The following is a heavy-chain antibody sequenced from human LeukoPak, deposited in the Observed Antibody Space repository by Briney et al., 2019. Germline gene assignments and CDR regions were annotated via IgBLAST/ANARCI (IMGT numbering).Heavy chain of an antibody. CDR3: ARVRAARPHFDY. J-gene: IGHJ4*02. D-gene: IGHD6-6*01. CDR1: GGSISSGGYY. Sequence: SETLSLTCTVSGGSISSGGYYWSWIRQHPGKGLEWIGYIYYSGSTYYNPSLKSRVTISVDTSKNQFSLKLSSVTAADTAVYYCARVRAARPHFDYWGQGTLVTVSS. V-gene: IGHV4-31*03. CDR2: IYYSGST.